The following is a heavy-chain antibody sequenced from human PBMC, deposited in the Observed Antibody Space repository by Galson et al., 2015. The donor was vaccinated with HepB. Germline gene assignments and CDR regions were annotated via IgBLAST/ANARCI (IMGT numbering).Heavy chain of an antibody. V-gene: IGHV3-33*01. CDR1: GFTFTRYG. J-gene: IGHJ4*02. CDR2: ICYDGSNK. D-gene: IGHD3-22*01. Sequence: SLRLSCAASGFTFTRYGMHWVRQAPGKGLEWVAVICYDGSNKYYVDSVKGRFTISRDNSKNTLYLQMNSLRAEDTAVYYCAREMGYSDISGYSYAFDYWGQGTLVTVSS. CDR3: AREMGYSDISGYSYAFDY.